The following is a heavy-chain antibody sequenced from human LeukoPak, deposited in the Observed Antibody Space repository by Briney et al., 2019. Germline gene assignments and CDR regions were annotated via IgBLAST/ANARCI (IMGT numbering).Heavy chain of an antibody. CDR2: INQDGTDK. D-gene: IGHD2-15*01. J-gene: IGHJ6*03. Sequence: GGSLRLSCEASEFTFSSYWMSWVRQAPGKGLEWVANINQDGTDKYYVESVKGRFTISRDNAKNSLYLQMKSLRAEDTAVYYCARAGCSGGSCYSLSGAYYYYMDVWGKGTTVTVSS. V-gene: IGHV3-7*01. CDR3: ARAGCSGGSCYSLSGAYYYYMDV. CDR1: EFTFSSYW.